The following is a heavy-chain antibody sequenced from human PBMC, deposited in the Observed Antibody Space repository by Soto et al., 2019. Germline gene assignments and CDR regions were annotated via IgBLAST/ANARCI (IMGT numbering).Heavy chain of an antibody. D-gene: IGHD2-2*01. J-gene: IGHJ6*02. V-gene: IGHV5-10-1*01. CDR1: GYSFTIYC. CDR3: ARRIVVVPATTYYYGMDV. Sequence: GESLKISCNGSGYSFTIYCISWVRQMPGKGLDWMGRIDPSDSYTNYSPSFQGHVTISADKSISTAYLQWSSLKASDTAMYYCARRIVVVPATTYYYGMDVWGQGTTVTVSS. CDR2: IDPSDSYT.